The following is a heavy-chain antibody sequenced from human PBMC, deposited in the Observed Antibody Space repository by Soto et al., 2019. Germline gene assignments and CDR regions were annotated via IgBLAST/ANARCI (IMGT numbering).Heavy chain of an antibody. Sequence: QVQLVQSGAEVKKPGSSVKVSCKASGGTFSYHAISWARQAPGQGLEWMGGIVPMFGSANYAQKFEGRVTTIADKSTNTAYMELTSLTSEDTAVYYCVRGDDFDYYYGMDVWGQGTTVTVSS. CDR1: GGTFSYHA. J-gene: IGHJ6*02. CDR3: VRGDDFDYYYGMDV. D-gene: IGHD3-16*01. V-gene: IGHV1-69*06. CDR2: IVPMFGSA.